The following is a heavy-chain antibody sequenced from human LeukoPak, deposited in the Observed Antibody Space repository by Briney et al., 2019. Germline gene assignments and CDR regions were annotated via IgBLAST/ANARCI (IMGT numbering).Heavy chain of an antibody. D-gene: IGHD4-17*01. J-gene: IGHJ4*02. CDR3: ARGYGVGDY. Sequence: SETLSLTRAVYGGSFSGYYWSWIRQPPGKGLEWIGEINHSGSTNYNPSLKSRVTISVDTSKNQFSLKLSSVTAADTAVYYCARGYGVGDYWGRGTLVTVSS. CDR2: INHSGST. V-gene: IGHV4-34*01. CDR1: GGSFSGYY.